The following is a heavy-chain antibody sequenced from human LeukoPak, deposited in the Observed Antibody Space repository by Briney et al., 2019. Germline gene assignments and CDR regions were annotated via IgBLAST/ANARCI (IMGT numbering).Heavy chain of an antibody. CDR1: GFTFSSYG. J-gene: IGHJ4*02. Sequence: GRSLRLSCAASGFTFSSYGMHWVRQAPGKGLGWVAVIWYDGSNKYYADSVKGRFTISRDNSKNTLYLQMNSLRAEDTAVYYCAKDRVCSGGSCYPAHDYWGQGTLVTVSS. V-gene: IGHV3-33*06. CDR3: AKDRVCSGGSCYPAHDY. CDR2: IWYDGSNK. D-gene: IGHD2-15*01.